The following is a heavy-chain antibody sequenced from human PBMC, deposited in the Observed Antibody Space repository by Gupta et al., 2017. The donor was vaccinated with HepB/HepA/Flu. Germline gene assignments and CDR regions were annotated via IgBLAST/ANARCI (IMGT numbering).Heavy chain of an antibody. V-gene: IGHV1-18*01. CDR1: GYTFTSYG. CDR2: ISAYNGNT. J-gene: IGHJ5*02. D-gene: IGHD2-2*01. Sequence: VQLVQSGAAVKKPGASVTVSCKASGYTFTSYGISWVRQAPGQGLEWMGWISAYNGNTNYAQKLQGRVTMTTDTSTSTAYMELRSLRSDDTAVYYCARGGDIVVVPAATPTYNWFDPWGQGTLVTVSS. CDR3: ARGGDIVVVPAATPTYNWFDP.